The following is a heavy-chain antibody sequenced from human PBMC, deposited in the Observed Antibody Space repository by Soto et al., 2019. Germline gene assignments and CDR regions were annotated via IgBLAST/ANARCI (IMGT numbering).Heavy chain of an antibody. V-gene: IGHV1-69*10. D-gene: IGHD4-17*01. J-gene: IGHJ4*02. Sequence: SVKVSCKASGGTFSSYAISWVRQAPGQGLEWMGGIIPILGTANYAQKFQGRVTITADKSTSTAYMELSSLRSEDTAVYYCEREGLYGDNSINYFDLCCQGTHVTVSP. CDR3: EREGLYGDNSINYFDL. CDR1: GGTFSSYA. CDR2: IIPILGTA.